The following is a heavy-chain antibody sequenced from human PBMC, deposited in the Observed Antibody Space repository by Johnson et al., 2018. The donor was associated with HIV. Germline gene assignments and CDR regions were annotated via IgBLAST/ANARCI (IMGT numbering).Heavy chain of an antibody. Sequence: QVQLVESGGGVVQPGGSLRLSCAASGFTFSSYGMHWVRQAPGKGLEWVAFIRYDGSKKYYADSVKGRFTIARDNSKNTLYLQMNRLRAEDTAVYYCAIIWNHTFDIWGQGTMVTVS. CDR3: AIIWNHTFDI. V-gene: IGHV3-30*02. D-gene: IGHD1-14*01. J-gene: IGHJ3*02. CDR1: GFTFSSYG. CDR2: IRYDGSKK.